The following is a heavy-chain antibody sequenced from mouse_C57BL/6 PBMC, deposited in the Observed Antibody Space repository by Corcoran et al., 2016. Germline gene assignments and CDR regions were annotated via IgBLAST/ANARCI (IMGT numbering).Heavy chain of an antibody. D-gene: IGHD2-3*01. CDR3: ARSSYENFFDY. CDR2: INTYSGVP. J-gene: IGHJ2*01. CDR1: GYTFKTYG. V-gene: IGHV9-3*01. Sequence: QIQLVQSGPELKKPGETVKISCKASGYTFKTYGMSWVKQAPGKGLKWMGWINTYSGVPTYADDFKGRFAFSLETSASTAYLQINNLKNEDTATYFCARSSYENFFDYWGQGTTFPVSS.